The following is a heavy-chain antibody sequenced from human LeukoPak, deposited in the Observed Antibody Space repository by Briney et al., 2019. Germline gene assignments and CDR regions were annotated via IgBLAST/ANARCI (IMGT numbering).Heavy chain of an antibody. CDR1: GCSLRTRGVG. J-gene: IGHJ3*02. CDR2: TFRDDNK. CDR3: ARSHYYDSSGGAFDI. Sequence: GPTLVNPTPTLTLTCTFSGCSLRTRGVGVGWIRQPPGKAMEWLTLTFRDDNKRYSPSLKSRLTITKDASKNQVVLAMTNMDLVDTATYYCARSHYYDSSGGAFDIWGQGTRVTVSS. V-gene: IGHV2-5*02. D-gene: IGHD3-22*01.